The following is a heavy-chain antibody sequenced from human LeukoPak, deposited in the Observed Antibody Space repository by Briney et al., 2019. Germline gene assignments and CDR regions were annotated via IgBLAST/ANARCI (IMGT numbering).Heavy chain of an antibody. CDR1: GFSFNGDW. D-gene: IGHD3-10*01. J-gene: IGHJ6*02. CDR2: IRYDGSNK. Sequence: GGSLRLSCAASGFSFNGDWMNWVRQAPGKGLGWVAFIRYDGSNKYYADSVKGRFTISRDNSKNTLYLQMNSLRAEDTAVYYCAKDYLGYYYGSGRYGMDVWGQGTTVTVSS. V-gene: IGHV3-30*02. CDR3: AKDYLGYYYGSGRYGMDV.